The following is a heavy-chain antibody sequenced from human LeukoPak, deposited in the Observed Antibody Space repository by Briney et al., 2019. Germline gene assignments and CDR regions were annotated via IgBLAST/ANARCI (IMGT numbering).Heavy chain of an antibody. CDR2: IRSKAYGGTT. CDR1: GFTCGDYA. V-gene: IGHV3-49*04. Sequence: PGGALRLSCTASGFTCGDYAMSWVRQAPGKGLEWVGFIRSKAYGGTTEYAASVKGRFTISRDDSKSIAYLQMNSLKTEDTAVYYCTRELRWYFDYWGQGTLVTVSS. J-gene: IGHJ4*02. D-gene: IGHD4-23*01. CDR3: TRELRWYFDY.